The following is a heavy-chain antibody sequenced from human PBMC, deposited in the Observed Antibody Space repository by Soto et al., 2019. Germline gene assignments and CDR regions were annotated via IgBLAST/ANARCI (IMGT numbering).Heavy chain of an antibody. CDR1: GFTFNNYW. CDR2: INIEGSTT. CDR3: TRDRGGNFYGGFDY. V-gene: IGHV3-74*01. Sequence: CAASGFTFNNYWMHWVRQAPGKGLVWVSRINIEGSTTDYADSVRGRFAISRDNAKNTLYLQINSLRDEDTAVYYCTRDRGGNFYGGFDYWGRGTLVTVSS. J-gene: IGHJ4*02. D-gene: IGHD1-26*01.